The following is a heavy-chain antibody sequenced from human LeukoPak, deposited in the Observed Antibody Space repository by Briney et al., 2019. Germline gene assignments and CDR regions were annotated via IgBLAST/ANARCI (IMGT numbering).Heavy chain of an antibody. Sequence: PSETLSLTCTVSGGSINNYYWSWIRQPAGKGLEWIGRIYTRGSTNYNPSLKTRVTMSVDTSKNQFALKLSSVTAADTAVYYCARGRYCSADICSGGDAFDIWGQGTMVSVSS. J-gene: IGHJ3*02. CDR2: IYTRGST. CDR1: GGSINNYY. D-gene: IGHD2-15*01. CDR3: ARGRYCSADICSGGDAFDI. V-gene: IGHV4-4*07.